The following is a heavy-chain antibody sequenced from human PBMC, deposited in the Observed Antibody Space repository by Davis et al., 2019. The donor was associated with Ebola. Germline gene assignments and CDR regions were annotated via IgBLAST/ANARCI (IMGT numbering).Heavy chain of an antibody. CDR1: GDSVSSTTAA. D-gene: IGHD1-26*01. J-gene: IGHJ4*02. CDR2: TYYRSKWYN. Sequence: HSQTLSLTCAISGDSVSSTTAAWNWIRQSPSRGLEWLGRTYYRSKWYNDYAVSVKSRIIFNPDTSKNQISLQLNSVTPEDSAVYYCARDHLGAGPPLDYWGQGTLVTVSS. V-gene: IGHV6-1*01. CDR3: ARDHLGAGPPLDY.